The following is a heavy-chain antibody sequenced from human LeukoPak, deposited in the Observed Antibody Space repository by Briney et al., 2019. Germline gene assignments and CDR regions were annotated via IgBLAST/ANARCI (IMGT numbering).Heavy chain of an antibody. CDR3: AKDYRGLYYDSSDYYGY. J-gene: IGHJ4*02. Sequence: GGSLRLSCVVSGFSLNTYDMTWVRQAPGKGLEWVATLGINGASVYYADSVKGRFTISRDNSKNTLYLQMNSLRAEDTAVYYCAKDYRGLYYDSSDYYGYWGQGTLVTVSS. V-gene: IGHV3-23*01. D-gene: IGHD3-22*01. CDR1: GFSLNTYD. CDR2: LGINGASV.